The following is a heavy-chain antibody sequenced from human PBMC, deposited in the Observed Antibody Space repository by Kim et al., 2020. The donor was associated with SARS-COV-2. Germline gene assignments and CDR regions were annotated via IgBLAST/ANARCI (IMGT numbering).Heavy chain of an antibody. Sequence: GGSLRLSCAASGFTFSTYSMNWVRQAPGKGLEWVSSISTSSSYIYYADSAKGRFTISRDNAKSSLFLQMNSLRVEDTGVYYCARFEGYGIDVWGQGTTVT. CDR1: GFTFSTYS. CDR3: ARFEGYGIDV. J-gene: IGHJ6*02. D-gene: IGHD3-9*01. CDR2: ISTSSSYI. V-gene: IGHV3-21*01.